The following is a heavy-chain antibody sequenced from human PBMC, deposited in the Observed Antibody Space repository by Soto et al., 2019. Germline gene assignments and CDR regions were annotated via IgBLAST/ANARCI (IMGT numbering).Heavy chain of an antibody. D-gene: IGHD3-22*01. CDR3: ARDSHNYYDSSGYYHGGMDV. CDR2: IWYDGSNK. Sequence: GGSLRLSCAASGFTFSSYGMHWVRQAPGKGLEWVAVIWYDGSNKYYADSVKGRFTISRDNSKNTLYLQMNSLRAEDTAVYYCARDSHNYYDSSGYYHGGMDVWGQGTTVTV. J-gene: IGHJ6*02. V-gene: IGHV3-33*01. CDR1: GFTFSSYG.